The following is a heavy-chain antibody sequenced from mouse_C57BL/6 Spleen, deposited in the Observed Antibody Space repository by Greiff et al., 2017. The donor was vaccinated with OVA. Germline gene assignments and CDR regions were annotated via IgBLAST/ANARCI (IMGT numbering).Heavy chain of an antibody. Sequence: VQLQGSGPGLVQPSQSLSITCPVSGFSLTSYGVPWVRQSPGKGLDWLGVIWRGGSTDYNAAFISRLSISKDNSKSQVFFKMNSLQADDTAIYYCARSTMITFDYWGQGTTLTVSS. D-gene: IGHD2-4*01. CDR1: GFSLTSYG. CDR3: ARSTMITFDY. CDR2: IWRGGST. J-gene: IGHJ2*01. V-gene: IGHV2-2*01.